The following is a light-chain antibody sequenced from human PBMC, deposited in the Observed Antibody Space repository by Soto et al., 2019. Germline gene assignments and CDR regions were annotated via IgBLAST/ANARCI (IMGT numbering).Light chain of an antibody. CDR2: DAS. Sequence: EIVLTQSPATLSLSPGERATLSCRASQYVSSFLAWYQQKPGQAPRLLIYDASNRATGIPDRFSGSGSGTDFTLTISRLEPEDFAVYYCQQYGSSITFGQGTRLEIK. V-gene: IGKV3-20*01. CDR1: QYVSSF. CDR3: QQYGSSIT. J-gene: IGKJ5*01.